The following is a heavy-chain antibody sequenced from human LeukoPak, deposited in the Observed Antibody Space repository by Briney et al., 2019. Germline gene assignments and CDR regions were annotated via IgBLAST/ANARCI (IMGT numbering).Heavy chain of an antibody. CDR3: ARHPKSGYSGYESGY. V-gene: IGHV5-51*01. Sequence: GESLKISCKGSGYSFTSYWIGWVRQMPGKGLEWMGIIYPGDSDTRYSPSFQGQVTISVDKSINTAYLQWSRLKASDTAVYYCARHPKSGYSGYESGYWGQGTLVTVSS. CDR1: GYSFTSYW. J-gene: IGHJ4*02. D-gene: IGHD5-12*01. CDR2: IYPGDSDT.